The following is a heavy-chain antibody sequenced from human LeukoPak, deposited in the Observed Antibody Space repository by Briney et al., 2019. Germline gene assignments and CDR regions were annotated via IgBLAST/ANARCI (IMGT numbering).Heavy chain of an antibody. CDR1: GFTFSSYS. CDR2: ISSSSSYI. Sequence: PGGALRLSCAASGFTFSSYSMNWVRHAPGKGLEWVSSISSSSSYIYYADSVKGRFTISRDNAKNSLYLQMNSLRAEDTAVYYCAGDYEGNLAFDIWGQGTMVTVSS. V-gene: IGHV3-21*01. CDR3: AGDYEGNLAFDI. D-gene: IGHD4-23*01. J-gene: IGHJ3*02.